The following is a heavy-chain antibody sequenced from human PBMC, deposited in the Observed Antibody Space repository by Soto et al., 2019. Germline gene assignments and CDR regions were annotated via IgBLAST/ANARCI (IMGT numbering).Heavy chain of an antibody. V-gene: IGHV4-39*01. CDR2: IYYSGST. Sequence: SETLSLTCTVSGGSISSSIYYWGWIRQPPGKGLEWIGSIYYSGSTYYNPSLKSRVTISVDTSKNQFSLKLSSVTAADTAVYYCAPLSVSLSGPYGIHVWGRGTTVTVS. D-gene: IGHD2-15*01. CDR1: GGSISSSIYY. CDR3: APLSVSLSGPYGIHV. J-gene: IGHJ6*02.